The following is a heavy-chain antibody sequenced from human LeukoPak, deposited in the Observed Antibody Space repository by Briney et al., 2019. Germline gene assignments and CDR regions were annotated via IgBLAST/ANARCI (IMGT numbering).Heavy chain of an antibody. J-gene: IGHJ4*02. CDR1: GGSVSSGSYY. D-gene: IGHD6-19*01. CDR2: IFHSGST. V-gene: IGHV4-61*01. CDR3: ASYPLYAVAGTAFLD. Sequence: PSETLSLTCTVSGGSVSSGSYYWSWIRQPPGKGLEWIGYIFHSGSTNYNPSLKSRVSISIDTSKNQFSLKLNPVTAADTAVYYCASYPLYAVAGTAFLDWGQGTLVTVSS.